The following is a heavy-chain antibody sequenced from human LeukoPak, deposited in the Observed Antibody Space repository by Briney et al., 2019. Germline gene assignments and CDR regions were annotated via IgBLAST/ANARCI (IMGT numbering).Heavy chain of an antibody. D-gene: IGHD2-21*01. CDR3: AKGLFVVVVIASNDY. CDR2: ISGSGGST. V-gene: IGHV3-23*01. J-gene: IGHJ4*02. CDR1: GFTFSGYA. Sequence: GGSLRLSCAASGFTFSGYAMSWVRQAPGKGLEWVSAISGSGGSTYYADSVKGRFTISRDNSKNTLYLQMNSLRAEDTAVYYCAKGLFVVVVIASNDYWGQGTLVTVSS.